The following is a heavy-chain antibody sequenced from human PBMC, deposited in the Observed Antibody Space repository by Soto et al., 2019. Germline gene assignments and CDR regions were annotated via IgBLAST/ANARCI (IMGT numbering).Heavy chain of an antibody. J-gene: IGHJ4*02. D-gene: IGHD2-21*02. Sequence: ASVKVSCKASGYTFTSYGISWVRQAPGQGLEWMGWISAYNGNTNYAQKLQGRVTMTTDTSTSTAYMELRSLRSDDTAVYYCARVIGGDPEPPIDYWGQGTRVTVSS. CDR3: ARVIGGDPEPPIDY. V-gene: IGHV1-18*04. CDR1: GYTFTSYG. CDR2: ISAYNGNT.